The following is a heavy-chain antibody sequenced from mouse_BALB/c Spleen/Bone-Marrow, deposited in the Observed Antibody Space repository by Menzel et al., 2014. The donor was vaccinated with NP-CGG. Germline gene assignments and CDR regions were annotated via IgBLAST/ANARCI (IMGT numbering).Heavy chain of an antibody. CDR2: IDPANGNT. V-gene: IGHV14-3*02. Sequence: VQLKQSGAELVKPGASVKLSCTASGFNIKDTYMHWVKQRPEQGLEWIGRIDPANGNTKYDPKFQGKATITADTSSNTAYLQLSSLTSEATAVYYCARYGNYCYAMDYWGQGTSVTVSS. J-gene: IGHJ4*01. D-gene: IGHD2-1*01. CDR3: ARYGNYCYAMDY. CDR1: GFNIKDTY.